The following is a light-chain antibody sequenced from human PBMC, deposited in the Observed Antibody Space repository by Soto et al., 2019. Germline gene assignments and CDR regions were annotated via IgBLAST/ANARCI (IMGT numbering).Light chain of an antibody. J-gene: IGKJ2*01. CDR3: MQATQSYT. CDR2: KIS. V-gene: IGKV2-24*01. Sequence: DIVLTQTRLSSPVTLGQPACISCRSSQSLVHIDGNTYFNWLQQRPGQPPRLLIYKISNRFPGVPDRFSGSGAGTDFTLKISRVEAEDVGVYYCMQATQSYTFGQGTRLEIK. CDR1: QSLVHIDGNTY.